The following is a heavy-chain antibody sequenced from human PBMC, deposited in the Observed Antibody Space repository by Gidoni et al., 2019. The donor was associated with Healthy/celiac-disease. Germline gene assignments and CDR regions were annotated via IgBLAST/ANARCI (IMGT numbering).Heavy chain of an antibody. V-gene: IGHV3-33*01. CDR1: GFTFSSYG. J-gene: IGHJ3*02. CDR3: ARERTAFDI. Sequence: QVQLVESGGGVVKPGRSLSLSCAASGFTFSSYGMHWVRQAPGKGLEWVAVIWFDGSNKYYAYSVKGRFTISRDNSKNTLYLQMNSLRAEDTAVYYCARERTAFDIWGQGTMVTVSS. CDR2: IWFDGSNK.